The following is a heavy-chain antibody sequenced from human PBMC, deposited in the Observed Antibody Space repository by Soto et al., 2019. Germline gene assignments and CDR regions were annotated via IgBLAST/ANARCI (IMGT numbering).Heavy chain of an antibody. Sequence: EVQLLESGGGLVQPGGSLRLSCAASGFTYSSYAMSWVRQAPGKGLEWVSAISGSGGSTYYADSVKGRFTISRDNSKNTLYLQMNSLRAEDTAVYYCAKDLFGYSGYRTVDYWGQGTLVTVSS. CDR2: ISGSGGST. V-gene: IGHV3-23*01. CDR1: GFTYSSYA. J-gene: IGHJ4*02. D-gene: IGHD5-12*01. CDR3: AKDLFGYSGYRTVDY.